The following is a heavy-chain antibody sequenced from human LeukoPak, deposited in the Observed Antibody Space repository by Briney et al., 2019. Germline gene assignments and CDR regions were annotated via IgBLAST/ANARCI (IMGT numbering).Heavy chain of an antibody. Sequence: SGGSLRLSCAASGFTFRSYAMTWVRQGPGKGLEWASGVSSNGDDTSYADSVKGRFTISRDNSKKMLYLHMNSLRVEDTAVYYCVKPYSSGWFELNDYWGQGTLVTVSS. CDR3: VKPYSSGWFELNDY. J-gene: IGHJ4*02. CDR1: GFTFRSYA. V-gene: IGHV3-23*01. D-gene: IGHD6-19*01. CDR2: VSSNGDDT.